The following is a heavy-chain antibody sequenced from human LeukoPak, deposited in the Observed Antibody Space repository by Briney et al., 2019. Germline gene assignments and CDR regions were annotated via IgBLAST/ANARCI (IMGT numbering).Heavy chain of an antibody. CDR2: ISHDGSNS. CDR3: AKTHYYDSSGVPGDY. D-gene: IGHD3-22*01. V-gene: IGHV3-30*18. Sequence: GGSLRLSCAASGFTFSSYGMHWVRQAPGKGLEWVAVISHDGSNSYYADSVKGRFTIPRDNSKNTLYLQMSSLRAEDTAVYYCAKTHYYDSSGVPGDYWGQGTLVTVSS. CDR1: GFTFSSYG. J-gene: IGHJ4*02.